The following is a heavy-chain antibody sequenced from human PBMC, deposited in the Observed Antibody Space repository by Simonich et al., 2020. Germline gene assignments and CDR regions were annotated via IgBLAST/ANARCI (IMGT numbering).Heavy chain of an antibody. V-gene: IGHV1-2*06. CDR3: ARGKLGLQYDY. D-gene: IGHD7-27*01. CDR2: INPNRGGT. Sequence: QVQLVQSGAEVKKPGASVKVSCKASGYTFTGYYMHWVRQAPGKGLGGGGQINPNRGGTNYAQKFQGRVTMTRDTSISTAYMELSRLRSDDTAVYYCARGKLGLQYDYWGQGTLVTVSS. CDR1: GYTFTGYY. J-gene: IGHJ4*02.